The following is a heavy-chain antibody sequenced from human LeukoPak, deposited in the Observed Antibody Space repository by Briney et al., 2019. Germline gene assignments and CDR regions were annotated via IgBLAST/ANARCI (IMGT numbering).Heavy chain of an antibody. CDR1: GYTFTSYD. J-gene: IGHJ4*02. Sequence: ASVKVSCKASGYTFTSYDINWVRQATGQGLEWMGWMNPNSGNTGYAQKFQGRVTITRNTSISTAYMELSSLRSEDTAVYYCARVLPSRSGWYRRRRKYYFDYWGQGTLVTVSS. CDR2: MNPNSGNT. CDR3: ARVLPSRSGWYRRRRKYYFDY. V-gene: IGHV1-8*03. D-gene: IGHD6-19*01.